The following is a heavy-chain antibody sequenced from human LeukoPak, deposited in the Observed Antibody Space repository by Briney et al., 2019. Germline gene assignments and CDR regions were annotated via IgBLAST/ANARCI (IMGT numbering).Heavy chain of an antibody. D-gene: IGHD5-12*01. CDR3: ARDSGYNAFDY. J-gene: IGHJ4*02. V-gene: IGHV3-7*05. Sequence: GGSLRLSCAASEFPFTISWMTWVRQAPGKGLEWVANIKEDGGAKNYVDSVKGRFTISRDNAQNSLYLQMNSLRADDTAVYYCARDSGYNAFDYWGQGTLVTVSS. CDR1: EFPFTISW. CDR2: IKEDGGAK.